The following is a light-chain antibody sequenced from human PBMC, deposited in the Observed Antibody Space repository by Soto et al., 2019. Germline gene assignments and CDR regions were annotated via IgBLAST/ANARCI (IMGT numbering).Light chain of an antibody. Sequence: LTQPASVSGSPGQSITFSCTGTSSDVGSSNLVSWYQQHPGKAPKLLIYEVSRRPSGVSNRFSGSKSGNTASLTISGLQAEDEADYYCCSYAGSSTHVFGTGTKVTVL. J-gene: IGLJ1*01. V-gene: IGLV2-23*02. CDR2: EVS. CDR1: SSDVGSSNL. CDR3: CSYAGSSTHV.